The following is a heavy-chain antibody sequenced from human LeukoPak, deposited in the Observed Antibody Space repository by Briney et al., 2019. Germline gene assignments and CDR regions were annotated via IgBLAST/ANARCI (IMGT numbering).Heavy chain of an antibody. CDR1: GRTFSSYA. CDR3: AREDDWFDP. V-gene: IGHV1-69*06. Sequence: SVTVSCKASGRTFSSYAISWVRQAPGQGIEWLGGIIPIFGTANYAQKFQGRVTINADKSTSTAYMELRSLRSDDTAVYYCAREDDWFDPWGQGTLVTVSS. J-gene: IGHJ5*02. CDR2: IIPIFGTA.